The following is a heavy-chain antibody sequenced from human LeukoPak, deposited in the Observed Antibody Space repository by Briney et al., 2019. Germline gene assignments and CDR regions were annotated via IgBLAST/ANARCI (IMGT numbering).Heavy chain of an antibody. J-gene: IGHJ4*02. CDR2: INHSGST. D-gene: IGHD3-10*01. CDR3: ASSLYYYGPNRYYFDY. Sequence: INHSGSTNYNPSLKSRVTISVDTSKNQFSLKLSSVTAADTAVYYCASSLYYYGPNRYYFDYWGQGTLVTVSS. V-gene: IGHV4-34*01.